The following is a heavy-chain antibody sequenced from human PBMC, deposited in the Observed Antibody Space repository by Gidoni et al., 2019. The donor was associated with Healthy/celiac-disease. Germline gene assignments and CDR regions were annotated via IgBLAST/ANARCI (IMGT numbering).Heavy chain of an antibody. J-gene: IGHJ4*02. D-gene: IGHD2-15*01. V-gene: IGHV3-30-3*01. CDR2: ISYDGSNK. CDR1: RFPFRRYA. Sequence: QVQLVESGGGVVQPGRSLRLSCAASRFPFRRYAMPWVRQAPGKGLEWVAVISYDGSNKYYADSVKGRFTISRDNSKNTLYLQMNSLRAEDTAVYYCARDLRGYCSGGSCYSFDYWGQGTLVTVSS. CDR3: ARDLRGYCSGGSCYSFDY.